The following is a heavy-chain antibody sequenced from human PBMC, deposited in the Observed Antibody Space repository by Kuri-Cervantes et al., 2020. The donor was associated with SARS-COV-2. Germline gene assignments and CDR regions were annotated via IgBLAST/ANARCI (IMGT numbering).Heavy chain of an antibody. Sequence: LSLTCAVSGLSINNYDMHWVRHAQGKGPEWVAVISYEGSNKHYSDSVKGRFTISRDNSKSMVHLQINSLRPEDTATYYCAKSRGPFSLSVSLSVLDPWGRGTLVTVSS. D-gene: IGHD2/OR15-2a*01. CDR1: GLSINNYD. CDR2: ISYEGSNK. J-gene: IGHJ5*02. CDR3: AKSRGPFSLSVSLSVLDP. V-gene: IGHV3-30*18.